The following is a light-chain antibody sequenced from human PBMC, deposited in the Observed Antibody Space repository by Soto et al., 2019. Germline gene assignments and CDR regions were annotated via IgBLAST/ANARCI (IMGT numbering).Light chain of an antibody. V-gene: IGLV2-14*01. CDR2: EVT. J-gene: IGLJ1*01. CDR3: SSYTQTSTPSCV. Sequence: QSVLTQPASVSGSPGQSITISCTGTSNDVGGYNYVSWYQQHPGKAPKLMIYEVTDRPWGVSNRFSGSKSGNTASLTISGLQAEDEADYYCSSYTQTSTPSCVFGPGTKLTVL. CDR1: SNDVGGYNY.